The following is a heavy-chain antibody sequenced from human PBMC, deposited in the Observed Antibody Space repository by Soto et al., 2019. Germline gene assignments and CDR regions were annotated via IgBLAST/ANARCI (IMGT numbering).Heavy chain of an antibody. CDR2: MNPNSGNT. D-gene: IGHD3-10*01. J-gene: IGHJ6*03. CDR1: GYTFTSYD. CDR3: ARGAQAMVRGVIIAPFYYYYYMDV. Sequence: QVQLVQSGAEVKKPGASVKVSCKASGYTFTSYDINWVRQATGQGLEWMGWMNPNSGNTGYAQKFQGRVTMTRNTSLSTAYMELSSLRSEDSAVYYCARGAQAMVRGVIIAPFYYYYYMDVWGKGTTVTVSS. V-gene: IGHV1-8*01.